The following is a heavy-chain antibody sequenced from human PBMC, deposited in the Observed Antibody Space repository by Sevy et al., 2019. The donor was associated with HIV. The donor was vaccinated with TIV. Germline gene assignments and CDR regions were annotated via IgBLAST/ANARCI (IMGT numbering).Heavy chain of an antibody. J-gene: IGHJ4*02. CDR2: ISSSSSYT. V-gene: IGHV3-11*06. D-gene: IGHD2-2*01. Sequence: GGSLRLSCAASGFTFSDYYMSWIRQAPGKGLEWVSYISSSSSYTNYADSVKGRFTISRDNAKNSLYLQMNSLRAEDTAVYYCGAYCSSTSCYFDYWGQGTLVTISS. CDR3: GAYCSSTSCYFDY. CDR1: GFTFSDYY.